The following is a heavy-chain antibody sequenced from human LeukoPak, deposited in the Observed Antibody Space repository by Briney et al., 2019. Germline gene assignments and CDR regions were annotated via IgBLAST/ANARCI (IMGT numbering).Heavy chain of an antibody. D-gene: IGHD1-1*01. CDR2: TYYRSKWYN. Sequence: SQTLSLTCAISGDSVSSNSAAWNWIRQSPSRGLEWLGRTYYRSKWYNGYAVSVKSRIVINPDTSKNQFSLQLSSVTPEDTAVYYCTRDGIRVLDYWGQGILVTVSS. J-gene: IGHJ4*02. CDR1: GDSVSSNSAA. CDR3: TRDGIRVLDY. V-gene: IGHV6-1*01.